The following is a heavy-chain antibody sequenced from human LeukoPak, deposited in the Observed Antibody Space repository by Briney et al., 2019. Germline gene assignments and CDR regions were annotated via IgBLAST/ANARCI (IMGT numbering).Heavy chain of an antibody. J-gene: IGHJ6*02. D-gene: IGHD5/OR15-5a*01. CDR2: INPNSGGT. Sequence: GASVKVSCKASGYTFTGYYMHWVRQAPGQGLEWMGWINPNSGGTNYAQKFQGRVTMTRDTSISTAYMELSRLRSDDTAVYYCARVYNRGPEPSTNYGMDVWGQGTTVTVSS. CDR3: ARVYNRGPEPSTNYGMDV. CDR1: GYTFTGYY. V-gene: IGHV1-2*02.